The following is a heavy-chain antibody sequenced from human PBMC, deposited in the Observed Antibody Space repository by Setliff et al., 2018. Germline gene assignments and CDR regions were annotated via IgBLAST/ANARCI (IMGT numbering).Heavy chain of an antibody. CDR3: AKDSSGWPHSLISYFQH. CDR2: IKQDGSEK. J-gene: IGHJ1*01. CDR1: GFMFSIYS. D-gene: IGHD6-19*01. V-gene: IGHV3-7*03. Sequence: PGGSLRLSCAASGFMFSIYSMNWVRQAPGKGLEWVANIKQDGSEKYYVDSVKGRFTISRDNAKISLYLQMNSLRAEDTAVYYCAKDSSGWPHSLISYFQHWGQGTLVTVSS.